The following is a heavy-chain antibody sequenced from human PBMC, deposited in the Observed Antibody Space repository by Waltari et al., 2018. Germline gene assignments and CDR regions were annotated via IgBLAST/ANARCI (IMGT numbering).Heavy chain of an antibody. CDR1: GFIFSTYW. D-gene: IGHD6-19*01. CDR3: ARDRGSGWLIFDY. J-gene: IGHJ4*02. CDR2: INSDGSST. Sequence: EVQLVESGGGLVQPGGSLRLSCVASGFIFSTYWMDWVRQAPGKGLVWVSRINSDGSSTTYADSVKGQFTISRDNAKNTLYLHMSSLRAEDTAVYYCARDRGSGWLIFDYWGQGTLVTVSS. V-gene: IGHV3-74*01.